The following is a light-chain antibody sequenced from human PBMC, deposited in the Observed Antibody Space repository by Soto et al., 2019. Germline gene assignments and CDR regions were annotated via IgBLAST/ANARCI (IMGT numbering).Light chain of an antibody. CDR2: GAS. J-gene: IGKJ1*01. Sequence: IVMTQSPATLSVSPGERATLSCRASQSVNIYLAWYQQKSGQTPRLLIYGASSRATGIPDRFSGSGSGTDFTLTISRLEPEDFAVYYCQQYGSSVWTFGQGTKVDIK. CDR3: QQYGSSVWT. V-gene: IGKV3-20*01. CDR1: QSVNIY.